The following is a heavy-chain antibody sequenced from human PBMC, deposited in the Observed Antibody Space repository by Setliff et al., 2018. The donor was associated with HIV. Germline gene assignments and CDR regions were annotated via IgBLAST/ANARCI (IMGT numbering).Heavy chain of an antibody. V-gene: IGHV5-51*06. D-gene: IGHD5-12*01. CDR1: GYSFTNYW. CDR3: VSGPSIGVYEGLAY. J-gene: IGHJ4*02. CDR2: IYPGDSDT. Sequence: GESLKISCKSSGYSFTNYWIGWVRQMPGKGLEWMGIIYPGDSDTRYSLSSQGHIIISTDKSTNTAYLQWRSLKASDTAVYYCVSGPSIGVYEGLAYWGQGTLVTVSS.